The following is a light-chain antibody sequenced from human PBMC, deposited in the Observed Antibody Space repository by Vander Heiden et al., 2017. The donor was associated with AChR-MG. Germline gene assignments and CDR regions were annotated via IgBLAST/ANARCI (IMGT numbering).Light chain of an antibody. CDR1: KLGDKY. V-gene: IGLV3-1*01. CDR3: QAWDSSTVV. J-gene: IGLJ2*01. Sequence: SYELTQPPSVSVSPGQTASITCSGDKLGDKYACWYQQKPGQSPVRGIYQDSKRPSGIPERFSGSNSGNKATLTISGTQAMDEADDYCQAWDSSTVVFGGGTKLTVL. CDR2: QDS.